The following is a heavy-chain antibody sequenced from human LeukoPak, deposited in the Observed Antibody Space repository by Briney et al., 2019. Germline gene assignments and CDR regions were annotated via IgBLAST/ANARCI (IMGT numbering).Heavy chain of an antibody. CDR1: GLTFSSYA. V-gene: IGHV3-23*01. Sequence: GGSLRLSCAASGLTFSSYAMSWVRQAPGKGLEWVLSIGHGGASPFYADSVKGRFTISRDISKNTVYLQMNSLRAEDTAIYYCAKGGIKRFGMVPDWFDPWGQGTLVTVSS. D-gene: IGHD3-3*01. CDR2: IGHGGASP. CDR3: AKGGIKRFGMVPDWFDP. J-gene: IGHJ5*02.